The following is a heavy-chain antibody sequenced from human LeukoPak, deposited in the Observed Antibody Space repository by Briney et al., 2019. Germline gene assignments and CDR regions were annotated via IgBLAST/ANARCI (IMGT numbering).Heavy chain of an antibody. CDR3: ASLTTSRGLFVDY. Sequence: PSETLSLTCTVSSGSISSGDYYWTWIRQPPGKGLEWIGYIYYSGSTYYNPSLKSRVTISVDTSKNQFSLKLSSVTAADTAVYYCASLTTSRGLFVDYWGQGTLVTVSS. CDR1: SGSISSGDYY. CDR2: IYYSGST. J-gene: IGHJ4*02. V-gene: IGHV4-30-4*01. D-gene: IGHD4/OR15-4a*01.